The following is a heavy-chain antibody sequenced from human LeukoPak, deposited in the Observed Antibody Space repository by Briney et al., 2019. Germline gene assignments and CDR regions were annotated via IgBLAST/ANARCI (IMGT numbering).Heavy chain of an antibody. J-gene: IGHJ4*02. CDR1: GFTSSSYG. V-gene: IGHV3-33*01. D-gene: IGHD1-26*01. CDR3: ARGLRTGWELLGSY. Sequence: PGGSLRLSCAASGFTSSSYGMHWVRQAPGKGLEWVAVIWYDGSNKYYADSVKGRFTISRDNSKNTLYLQMNSLRAEDTAVYYCARGLRTGWELLGSYWGQGTLVTVSS. CDR2: IWYDGSNK.